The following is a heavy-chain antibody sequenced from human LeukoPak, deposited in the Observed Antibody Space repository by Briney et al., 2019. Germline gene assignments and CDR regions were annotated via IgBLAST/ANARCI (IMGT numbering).Heavy chain of an antibody. CDR1: GGSISSYY. J-gene: IGHJ5*02. CDR2: IYHSGST. Sequence: SETLSLTCTVSGGSISSYYWSWIRQPPGKGLEWIGTIYHSGSTYYNPSLKSRVTISVDTSKNQFSLKVSSVTVADTAVYYCARGLLVVANGHWFDPWGQGTLVTVSS. V-gene: IGHV4-59*04. CDR3: ARGLLVVANGHWFDP. D-gene: IGHD2-15*01.